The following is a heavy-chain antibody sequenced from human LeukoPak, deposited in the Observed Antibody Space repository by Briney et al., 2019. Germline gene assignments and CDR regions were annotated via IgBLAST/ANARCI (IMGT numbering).Heavy chain of an antibody. V-gene: IGHV3-23*01. Sequence: GGSLRLSGAAAGFTVSSYAMNWVRQAPGKGLEWVATISTSGGSTYYADFVKGRFTISRDNSKNTLYLQMNSLGAEDTAVYYCAKNGHGSGSYYPRTTYYFDYWGQGTLVTVSS. CDR3: AKNGHGSGSYYPRTTYYFDY. CDR1: GFTVSSYA. CDR2: ISTSGGST. D-gene: IGHD3-10*01. J-gene: IGHJ4*02.